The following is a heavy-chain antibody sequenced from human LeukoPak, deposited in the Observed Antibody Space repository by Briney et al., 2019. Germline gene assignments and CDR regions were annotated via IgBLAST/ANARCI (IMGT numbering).Heavy chain of an antibody. D-gene: IGHD6-19*01. CDR1: GGSISSGDYY. Sequence: SETLSLTCTVSGGSISSGDYYWSWIRQPPGKGLEWIGYIYYGGSTNYNPSLKSRVTISVDTSKNQFSLKLSSVTAADTAVYYCAREFVAGTDSTLRYYYGMDVWGQGTTVTVSS. CDR3: AREFVAGTDSTLRYYYGMDV. CDR2: IYYGGST. J-gene: IGHJ6*02. V-gene: IGHV4-61*08.